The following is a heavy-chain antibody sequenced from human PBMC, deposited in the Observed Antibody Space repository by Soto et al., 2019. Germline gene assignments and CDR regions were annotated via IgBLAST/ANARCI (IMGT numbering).Heavy chain of an antibody. D-gene: IGHD5-12*01. Sequence: ASVKVSCKASGYTFTSYGISWVRQAPGQGLEWMGWISAYNGNTNYAQKLQGRVTMTTDTSTSTAYMELRSLRSDDTAVYYCARNGIEMATIPYYYYGMDVWGQGTTVTVSS. V-gene: IGHV1-18*01. CDR1: GYTFTSYG. CDR2: ISAYNGNT. CDR3: ARNGIEMATIPYYYYGMDV. J-gene: IGHJ6*02.